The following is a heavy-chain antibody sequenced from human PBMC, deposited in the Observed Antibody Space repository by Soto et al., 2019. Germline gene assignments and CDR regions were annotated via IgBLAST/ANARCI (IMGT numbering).Heavy chain of an antibody. V-gene: IGHV4-4*02. CDR1: GDSINSDNW. CDR3: GRDRARQQLLPSS. D-gene: IGHD6-13*01. Sequence: QVQLQESGPGLVKPSGTLSLTCAVSGDSINSDNWWSWVRQPPGKGLEWIGEIYHSGNTNYNPSLKSRVTISLDKSKNQFSLKVTSVTAADTAVYYCGRDRARQQLLPSSWGQGTLVTVSS. J-gene: IGHJ4*02. CDR2: IYHSGNT.